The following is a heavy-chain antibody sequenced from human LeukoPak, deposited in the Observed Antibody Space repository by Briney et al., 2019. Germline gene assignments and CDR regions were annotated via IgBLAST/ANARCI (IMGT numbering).Heavy chain of an antibody. Sequence: GASVKVSCKASGYTFTSYDINWLRQATGQGLEWMGWMNPNSGNTGYAQKFQGRVTMTRNTSISTAYMELSSLRSEDTAVYYCARGYRRGSGSYCNSRGDIDYWGQGTLVTVSS. CDR2: MNPNSGNT. V-gene: IGHV1-8*01. D-gene: IGHD3-10*01. J-gene: IGHJ4*02. CDR3: ARGYRRGSGSYCNSRGDIDY. CDR1: GYTFTSYD.